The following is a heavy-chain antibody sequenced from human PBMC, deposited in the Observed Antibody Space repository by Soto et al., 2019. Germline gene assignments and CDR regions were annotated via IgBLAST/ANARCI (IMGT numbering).Heavy chain of an antibody. J-gene: IGHJ6*02. CDR1: GFTFSTYG. D-gene: IGHD6-6*01. V-gene: IGHV3-30*18. CDR2: ISYDGSNQ. Sequence: AGSLRLSCAASGFTFSTYGMHWVRQAPGKGLEWVVLISYDGSNQYYADSVKGRFTISRDNSKNTLFLQMNSLRAEDTAVYYCAKDRLRIAARPVYGMDVWGQGTTVTVSS. CDR3: AKDRLRIAARPVYGMDV.